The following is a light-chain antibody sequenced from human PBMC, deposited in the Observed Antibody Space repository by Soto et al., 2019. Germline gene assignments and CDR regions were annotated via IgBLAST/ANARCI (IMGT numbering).Light chain of an antibody. CDR3: QQDDSSPKT. J-gene: IGKJ1*01. V-gene: IGKV3D-15*01. CDR2: GAS. CDR1: QSVSSN. Sequence: ETVMTQSPATLSVSPGERATHSYRASQSVSSNLAWYQQKPGQAPRLLIYGASTRATGIPDRFSGSGSGTDFTLTISRLETEDFAVYYCQQDDSSPKTFVQGTKV.